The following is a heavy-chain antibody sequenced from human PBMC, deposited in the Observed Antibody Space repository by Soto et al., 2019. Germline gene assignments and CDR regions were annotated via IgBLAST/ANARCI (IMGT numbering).Heavy chain of an antibody. Sequence: GGSLRLSCAASGFPFSTTDMSWVRQAPGRGLEWVSTIGGSGETTYYADSVKGRFTISRDNSKNTLYLQMNSLRADDTALYYCAKNSGWFNTWGQGALVTVSS. CDR3: AKNSGWFNT. D-gene: IGHD3-10*01. CDR2: IGGSGETT. V-gene: IGHV3-23*01. CDR1: GFPFSTTD. J-gene: IGHJ5*02.